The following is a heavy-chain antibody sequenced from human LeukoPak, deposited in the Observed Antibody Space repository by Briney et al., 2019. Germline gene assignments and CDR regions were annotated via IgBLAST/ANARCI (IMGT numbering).Heavy chain of an antibody. V-gene: IGHV1-69*04. CDR1: GGTFSSYA. D-gene: IGHD5-12*01. CDR2: IIPILGIA. Sequence: GASVKLSFKASGGTFSSYANSWVRQAPGQGLEWMGRIIPILGIANYSQKFQGRVTITADKSTSTAYMELKSLRSEDTAVYYWSRVYSCYDAAFDYWGQGTLVTVSS. J-gene: IGHJ4*02. CDR3: SRVYSCYDAAFDY.